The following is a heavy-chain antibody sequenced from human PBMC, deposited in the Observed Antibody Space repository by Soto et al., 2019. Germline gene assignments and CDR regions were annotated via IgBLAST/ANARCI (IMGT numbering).Heavy chain of an antibody. CDR2: ISSSGSTI. CDR1: VFTFSTYE. CDR3: ARVWQVAIEY. Sequence: PGGSLRLSCSGSVFTFSTYEMNWVRQAPGKGLEWVSYISSSGSTIYYADSVKGRFTISRDNAKNSLYLQMNSLRAEDTAVYYCARVWQVAIEYCCQGNLFTGSS. V-gene: IGHV3-48*03. J-gene: IGHJ4*02. D-gene: IGHD6-19*01.